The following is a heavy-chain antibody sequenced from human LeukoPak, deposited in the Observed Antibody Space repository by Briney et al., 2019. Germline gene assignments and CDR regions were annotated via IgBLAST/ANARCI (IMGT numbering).Heavy chain of an antibody. CDR1: GFTFSTYA. CDR3: VFDSSL. D-gene: IGHD3-22*01. Sequence: GGSLRLSCAASGFTFSTYAMSWVRQAPGKGLEWVGRVKSKTDGGTTDYAAPVRGRFTISRDDSKNTVYLELNSLRTEDTAVYYCVFDSSLWGQGTLVTVSS. J-gene: IGHJ4*02. V-gene: IGHV3-15*01. CDR2: VKSKTDGGTT.